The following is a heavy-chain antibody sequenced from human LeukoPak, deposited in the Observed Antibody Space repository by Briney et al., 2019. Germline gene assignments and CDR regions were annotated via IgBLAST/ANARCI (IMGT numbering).Heavy chain of an antibody. CDR2: MNPNGGNT. J-gene: IGHJ4*02. CDR3: ARGPGYYYDSSGYYYGEFDY. Sequence: GASVKVSCKASGYTFTSYDINWVRQATGQGLEWMGWMNPNGGNTGYAQKFQGRVTMTRNTSISTAYMELSSLRSEDTAVYYCARGPGYYYDSSGYYYGEFDYWGQGTLVTVSS. V-gene: IGHV1-8*01. D-gene: IGHD3-22*01. CDR1: GYTFTSYD.